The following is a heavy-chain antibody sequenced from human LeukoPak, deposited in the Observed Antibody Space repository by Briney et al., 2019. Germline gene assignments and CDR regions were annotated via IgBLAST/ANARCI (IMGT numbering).Heavy chain of an antibody. J-gene: IGHJ4*02. CDR2: ISWNSGSI. CDR3: AKGLYYDSSGYLGTFDY. V-gene: IGHV3-9*01. CDR1: GFTFDDYA. D-gene: IGHD3-22*01. Sequence: PGGSLRLSCAASGFTFDDYAMHWVRQAPGKGLEWVSGISWNSGSIGYADSVKGRFTISRDNAKNSLYLQMNSLRAEDTALYYCAKGLYYDSSGYLGTFDYWGQGTLVTVSS.